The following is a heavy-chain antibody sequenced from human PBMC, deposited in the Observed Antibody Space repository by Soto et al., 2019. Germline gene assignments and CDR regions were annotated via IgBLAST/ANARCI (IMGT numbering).Heavy chain of an antibody. V-gene: IGHV4-31*03. CDR1: GGPISSEGYY. D-gene: IGHD5-18*01. CDR3: SRGRGYSYGPYYFEY. CDR2: IYYSGTT. Sequence: SETLALTCTVSGGPISSEGYYWSWFRKLTGKGLEWIGDIYYSGTTYHNPSLRSRLTILGDASKNQFSLKLSSVTAADTALYYCSRGRGYSYGPYYFEYLGQGTLVKVSS. J-gene: IGHJ4*02.